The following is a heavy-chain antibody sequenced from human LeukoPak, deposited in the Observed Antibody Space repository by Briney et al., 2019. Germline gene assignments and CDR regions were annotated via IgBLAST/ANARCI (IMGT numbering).Heavy chain of an antibody. Sequence: ASVKVSCKASGGTFSSYAISWVRQAPGQGLEWMGGIIPIFGTANYAQKFQGRVTITADKSTSTAYMELSSLRSEDTAVYYCARDWSAPALLWFGEGLDDAFDIWGQGTMVTVSS. CDR2: IIPIFGTA. CDR1: GGTFSSYA. J-gene: IGHJ3*02. V-gene: IGHV1-69*06. D-gene: IGHD3-10*01. CDR3: ARDWSAPALLWFGEGLDDAFDI.